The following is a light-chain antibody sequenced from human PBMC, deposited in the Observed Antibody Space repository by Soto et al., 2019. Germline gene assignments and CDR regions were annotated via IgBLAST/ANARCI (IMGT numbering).Light chain of an antibody. V-gene: IGLV4-69*01. CDR1: SGHSSYA. Sequence: QSVLTQSPSASASLGASVKLTCTLSSGHSSYAIAWHQQQPEKGPRYLMKLNNDGSHSKGDGIPDRFSGSSSGAERYLTISSLQSEDEADYYCQTWGTGIQVFGGGTKVTVL. CDR3: QTWGTGIQV. CDR2: LNNDGSH. J-gene: IGLJ3*02.